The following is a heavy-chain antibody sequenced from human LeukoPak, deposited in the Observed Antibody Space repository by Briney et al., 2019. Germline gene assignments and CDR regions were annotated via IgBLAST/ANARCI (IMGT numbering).Heavy chain of an antibody. D-gene: IGHD3-10*01. J-gene: IGHJ4*02. V-gene: IGHV3-7*05. Sequence: PGGSLRRSCAASGFTFSNYCMSWVRQAPGKGLEWVANIQQDGSEKYYVDSVKGRFTISRDNANNLLYLQMNSLRAEDTAMYYCVREGSGWDYWGQGILVTVSS. CDR2: IQQDGSEK. CDR3: VREGSGWDY. CDR1: GFTFSNYC.